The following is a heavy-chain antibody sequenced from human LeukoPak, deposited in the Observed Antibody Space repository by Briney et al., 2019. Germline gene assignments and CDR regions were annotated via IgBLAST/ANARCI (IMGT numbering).Heavy chain of an antibody. D-gene: IGHD3-10*01. V-gene: IGHV3-21*01. CDR1: GFTFSSYS. J-gene: IGHJ4*02. CDR2: ISSSRSYI. Sequence: GGSLRLSCAASGFTFSSYSMNWVRQAPGKGLEWVSFISSSRSYIYYADSVKGRFTISRDNAKNSLYLQMNSLRAEDTAVYYCAREELWFGESPLVDYWGQGTLVTVSS. CDR3: AREELWFGESPLVDY.